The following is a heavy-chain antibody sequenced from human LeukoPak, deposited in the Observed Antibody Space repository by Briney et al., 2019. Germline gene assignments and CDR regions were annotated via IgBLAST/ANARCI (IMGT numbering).Heavy chain of an antibody. V-gene: IGHV4-39*07. CDR3: ARVTGYMIEDYFDY. CDR1: GDSISTSNSY. D-gene: IGHD3-9*01. CDR2: IYYSGNT. Sequence: PSETLSLTCTVSGDSISTSNSYWGWIRQPPGKGLEWIGSIYYSGNTYYNASLKSRVTISVDTSKNQFSLKLRSVTAADTAVYYCARVTGYMIEDYFDYWGQGILVTVSS. J-gene: IGHJ4*02.